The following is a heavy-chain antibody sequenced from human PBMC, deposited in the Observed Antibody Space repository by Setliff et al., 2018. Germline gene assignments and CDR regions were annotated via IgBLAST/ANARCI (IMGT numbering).Heavy chain of an antibody. V-gene: IGHV4-61*09. D-gene: IGHD6-19*01. CDR1: GGSISSTSYY. Sequence: SETLSLTCTVSGGSISSTSYYWSWIRQPAGKGLEWIGHIYIGGSANYNPSLKSRVTMSIDTSKNQFSLKLNSVTAADMAVYYCAREQWLDPPGYYYMDVWAKGTTVTVSS. CDR2: IYIGGSA. J-gene: IGHJ6*03. CDR3: AREQWLDPPGYYYMDV.